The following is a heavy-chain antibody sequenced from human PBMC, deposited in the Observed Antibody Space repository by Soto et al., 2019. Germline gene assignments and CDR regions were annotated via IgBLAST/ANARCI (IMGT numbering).Heavy chain of an antibody. CDR2: INPNSGGT. D-gene: IGHD3-22*01. J-gene: IGHJ5*02. Sequence: GASVKVSCKASGYIFTDYYMHWVRQAPGQELGWMGRINPNSGGTNYAQKLQGRVTMTTDTSTSTAYMELRSLRSDDTAVYYCARIVPRIEDSSGYSKRDGWFDPWGQGTLVTVSS. CDR1: GYIFTDYY. CDR3: ARIVPRIEDSSGYSKRDGWFDP. V-gene: IGHV1-2*06.